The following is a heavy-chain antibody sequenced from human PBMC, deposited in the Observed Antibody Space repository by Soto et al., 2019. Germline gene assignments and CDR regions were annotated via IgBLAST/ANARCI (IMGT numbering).Heavy chain of an antibody. CDR3: AKPVAVAGSGDFDY. Sequence: GGSLRLSCAASGFTYSSYAMSWVRQAPGKGLEWVSTISGRGGSTYYADSVKGRFTISRDNSKNTLYLQMHSLRAEDTAVYYCAKPVAVAGSGDFDYSGQGSLVTVSS. J-gene: IGHJ4*02. D-gene: IGHD6-19*01. CDR1: GFTYSSYA. CDR2: ISGRGGST. V-gene: IGHV3-23*01.